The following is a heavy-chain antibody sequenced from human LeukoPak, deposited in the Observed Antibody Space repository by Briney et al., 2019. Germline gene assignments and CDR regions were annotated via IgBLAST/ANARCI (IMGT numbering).Heavy chain of an antibody. CDR2: IIPIFGTA. CDR1: GGSFSSYA. CDR3: AREYYYGSGSYYTH. J-gene: IGHJ4*02. V-gene: IGHV1-69*01. Sequence: SVKVSCKASGGSFSSYAISWVRQAPGQGLEWMGGIIPIFGTANYAQKFQGRVTITADESTSTAYMELSSLRSEDTAVYYCAREYYYGSGSYYTHWGQGTLVTVSS. D-gene: IGHD3-10*01.